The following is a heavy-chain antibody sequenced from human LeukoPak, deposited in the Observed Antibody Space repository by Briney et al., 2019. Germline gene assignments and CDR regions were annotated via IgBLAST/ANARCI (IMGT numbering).Heavy chain of an antibody. V-gene: IGHV1-18*01. CDR3: ARDQGIYNHRIIDS. Sequence: ASLKVSCKASGYTFSSYGSSWVRQAPGQGLEWMGWISAYNGNTNFAQEFQGRVTMTTDTSTSTASMELRRLRSDDTAVYYCARDQGIYNHRIIDSWGQGTLVTVSS. J-gene: IGHJ4*02. CDR1: GYTFSSYG. CDR2: ISAYNGNT. D-gene: IGHD5-12*01.